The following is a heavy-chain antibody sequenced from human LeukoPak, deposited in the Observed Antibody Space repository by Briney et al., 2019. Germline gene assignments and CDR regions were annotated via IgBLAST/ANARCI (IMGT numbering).Heavy chain of an antibody. CDR2: ISNDGGGT. Sequence: GGSLRLSCAASGFNVSYYSMNWVRQAPGKGLEWVSAISNDGGGTTYADFVKGRFSVSRDNSKNTLFLQMHSLRAEDTALYYCAKASSGYFFDLWGQGTLVTVSS. CDR1: GFNVSYYS. J-gene: IGHJ4*02. V-gene: IGHV3-23*01. CDR3: AKASSGYFFDL. D-gene: IGHD3-22*01.